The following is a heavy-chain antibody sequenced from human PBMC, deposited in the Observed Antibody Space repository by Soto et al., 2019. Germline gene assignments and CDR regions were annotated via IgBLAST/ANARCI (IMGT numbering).Heavy chain of an antibody. Sequence: QVQLVQSGAEVKKPGSSVKVSCKASGGTFSSYGMHWVRQAPGKGLEWVAVISYDGSNKYYADSVKGRFTISRDNSKNTLYLQMNSLRAEDTAVYYCAKDRHMITFGGVIAISRYFDYWGQGTLVTVSS. CDR1: GGTFSSYG. J-gene: IGHJ4*02. V-gene: IGHV3-30*18. CDR2: ISYDGSNK. CDR3: AKDRHMITFGGVIAISRYFDY. D-gene: IGHD3-16*02.